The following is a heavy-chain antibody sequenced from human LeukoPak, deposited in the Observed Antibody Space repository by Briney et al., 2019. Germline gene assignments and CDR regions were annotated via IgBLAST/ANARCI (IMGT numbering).Heavy chain of an antibody. J-gene: IGHJ4*02. CDR2: IYYSGST. CDR1: GGSISSSSYY. D-gene: IGHD3-16*01. V-gene: IGHV4-39*07. Sequence: SETLSLTCTVSGGSISSSSYYWGWIRQPPGKGLEWIGSIYYSGSTYYNPSLKSRVTISVDTSKNQFSLKLSSVTAADTAVYYCARVFRIPGGAPVLVGFDYWGQGTLVTVSS. CDR3: ARVFRIPGGAPVLVGFDY.